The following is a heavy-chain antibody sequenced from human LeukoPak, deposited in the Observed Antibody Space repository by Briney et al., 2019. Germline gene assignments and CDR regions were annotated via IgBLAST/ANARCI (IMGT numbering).Heavy chain of an antibody. J-gene: IGHJ6*02. CDR1: GFTFSSYA. Sequence: PGRSLRLSCAASGFTFSSYAMGWVRQAPGKGLEWVSAISVSVGSTYYADSVKGRFTISRDNSKNTLYLQMNSLRAEDTAVYYCAKDHYNSSGPHLYYYYSGMDVWGQETTVTVSS. CDR2: ISVSVGST. D-gene: IGHD3-22*01. V-gene: IGHV3-23*01. CDR3: AKDHYNSSGPHLYYYYSGMDV.